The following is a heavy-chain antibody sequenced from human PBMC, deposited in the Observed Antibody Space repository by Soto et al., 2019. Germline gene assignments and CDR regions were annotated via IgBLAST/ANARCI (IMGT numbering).Heavy chain of an antibody. CDR1: GFTFDDYA. J-gene: IGHJ4*02. CDR3: AKDLDYGDYAAFDY. V-gene: IGHV3-9*01. D-gene: IGHD4-17*01. CDR2: ISWNSGSI. Sequence: GGSLRLSCAASGFTFDDYAMHWVRQAQGKGLEWVSGISWNSGSIGYADSVKGRFTISRDNAKNSLYLQMNSLRAEDTALYYCAKDLDYGDYAAFDYWGQGTLVTVSS.